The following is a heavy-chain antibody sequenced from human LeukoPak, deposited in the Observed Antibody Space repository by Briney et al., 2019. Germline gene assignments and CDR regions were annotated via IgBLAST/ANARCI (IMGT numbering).Heavy chain of an antibody. V-gene: IGHV1-69*13. CDR1: GGTFSSYA. D-gene: IGHD6-13*01. CDR2: IIPIFGTA. Sequence: SVKVSCKASGGTFSSYAISWVRQAPGQGLEWMGGIIPIFGTANYAQKFQGRVTITADESTSTAYMELSSLRSEDTAVYYCASDRRSSSWYRPDAFDIWGQGTMVTVSS. CDR3: ASDRRSSSWYRPDAFDI. J-gene: IGHJ3*02.